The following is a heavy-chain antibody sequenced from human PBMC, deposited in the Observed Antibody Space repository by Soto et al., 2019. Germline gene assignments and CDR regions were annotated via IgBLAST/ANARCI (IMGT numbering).Heavy chain of an antibody. CDR3: ARAPTYDFWSDAFYI. CDR2: ISSSGSTI. Sequence: GGSLRLSCAASGFTFSSYEMNWVRKAPGKGLEWVSYISSSGSTIYYADSVKGRFTISRDNAKNSLYLQMNSLRAEDTAVYYCARAPTYDFWSDAFYIWGQGTMVTVSS. J-gene: IGHJ3*02. V-gene: IGHV3-48*03. D-gene: IGHD3-3*01. CDR1: GFTFSSYE.